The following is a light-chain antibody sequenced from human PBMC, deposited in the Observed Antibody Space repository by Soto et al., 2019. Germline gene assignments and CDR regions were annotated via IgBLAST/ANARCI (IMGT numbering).Light chain of an antibody. CDR3: QQYGFS. CDR2: DAS. CDR1: QSVSYW. Sequence: DIHMTQSPSTLSASVGDRVTITCRASQSVSYWLAWYQQKPGKAPTLLIHDASSLESGVASRFRGGGSGQEFTLTISGLQPDDFATYYCQQYGFSFGPGTKVEMK. V-gene: IGKV1-5*01. J-gene: IGKJ3*01.